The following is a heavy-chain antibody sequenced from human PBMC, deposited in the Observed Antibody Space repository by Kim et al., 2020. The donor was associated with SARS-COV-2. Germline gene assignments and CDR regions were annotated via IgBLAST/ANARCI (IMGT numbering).Heavy chain of an antibody. CDR1: GGSISSYY. CDR3: ARGFDY. CDR2: IYYSGST. J-gene: IGHJ4*02. V-gene: IGHV4-59*01. Sequence: SETLSLTCTVSGGSISSYYWSWIRQPPGKGLEWIGYIYYSGSTNYNPSLKSRVTISVDTSKNQFSLKLSSVTAAYTAVYYCARGFDYWGQGTLVTVSS.